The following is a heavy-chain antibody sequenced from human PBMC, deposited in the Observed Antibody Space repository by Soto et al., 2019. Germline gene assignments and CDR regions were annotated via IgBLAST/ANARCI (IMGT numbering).Heavy chain of an antibody. CDR3: ARIVRDAVGVPDDIYYFDP. V-gene: IGHV2-26*01. CDR1: GFSLSNPKMG. CDR2: IFSDDEK. D-gene: IGHD2-2*02. Sequence: SGPTLVNPTETLTLTCTVSGFSLSNPKMGVSWIRQPPGKALEWLAHIFSDDEKSYSTSLKSRLIISKDTSKSQVVLTMTNMDPVDTATFYCARIVRDAVGVPDDIYYFDPWGQ. J-gene: IGHJ5*02.